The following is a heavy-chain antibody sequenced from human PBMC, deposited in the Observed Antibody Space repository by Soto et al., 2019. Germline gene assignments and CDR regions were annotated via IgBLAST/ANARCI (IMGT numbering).Heavy chain of an antibody. Sequence: QVQLQESGPGLVKPSETLSLTCTVSGGSISSYYWSWIRQPAGKGLEWIGRIYTSGSTNYNPSLKSRVTMSVDTSKNQFSLKLSSVTAADTAVYYYARDSGVSSGYYYVVGWFDPWGQGTLVTVSS. J-gene: IGHJ5*02. CDR3: ARDSGVSSGYYYVVGWFDP. CDR1: GGSISSYY. CDR2: IYTSGST. V-gene: IGHV4-4*07. D-gene: IGHD3-22*01.